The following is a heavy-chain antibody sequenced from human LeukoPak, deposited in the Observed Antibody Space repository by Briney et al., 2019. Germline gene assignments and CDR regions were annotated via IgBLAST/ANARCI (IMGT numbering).Heavy chain of an antibody. V-gene: IGHV3-7*03. CDR2: IKQDGSEK. J-gene: IGHJ4*02. D-gene: IGHD1-26*01. Sequence: GGSLRLSCTASGLTLSNYWMIWVRRAPGKGLQWVAKIKQDGSEKYYVDSVKGRFTISRDNAENSLYLQMNSLRVEDTAVYYCAARSSGNPYFWGQGTLVTVSS. CDR3: AARSSGNPYF. CDR1: GLTLSNYW.